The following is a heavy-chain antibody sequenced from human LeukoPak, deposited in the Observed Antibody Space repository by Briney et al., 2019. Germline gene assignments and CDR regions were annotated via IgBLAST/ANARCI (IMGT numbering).Heavy chain of an antibody. CDR2: ISHRGST. Sequence: SETLSLTCAVYGGSFSDKNWNWIRQPPGKGLEWIGEISHRGSTSYSPSLQSRVTISVDTSKNQFSLKLSSVTAADTAVYYCARDRNDILTGYNWFDPWGQGTLVTVSS. V-gene: IGHV4-34*01. J-gene: IGHJ5*02. D-gene: IGHD3-9*01. CDR1: GGSFSDKN. CDR3: ARDRNDILTGYNWFDP.